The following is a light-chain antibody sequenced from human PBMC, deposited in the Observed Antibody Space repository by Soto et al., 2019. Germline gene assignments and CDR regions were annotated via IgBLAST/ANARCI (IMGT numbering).Light chain of an antibody. CDR1: QSVLYSSNNKNY. Sequence: DIVMTQSPDSLAVSLVERATINCKSSQSVLYSSNNKNYLAWYQHKPGQPPKLLIYWASTRESGVPDRFSGSGSGTDFTLTISSLQAEDVAVYYCQQYYSTPRTFGQGTKVDIK. V-gene: IGKV4-1*01. CDR3: QQYYSTPRT. J-gene: IGKJ1*01. CDR2: WAS.